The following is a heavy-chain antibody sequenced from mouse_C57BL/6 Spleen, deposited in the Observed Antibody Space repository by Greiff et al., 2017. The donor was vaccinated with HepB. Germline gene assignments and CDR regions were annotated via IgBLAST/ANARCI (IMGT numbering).Heavy chain of an antibody. J-gene: IGHJ2*01. CDR3: ARRGYYGRDFDY. Sequence: VQLQQSGAELVKPGASVKMSCKASGYTFTSYWITWVKQRPGQGLEWIGDIYPGSGSTNYNEKFKSKATLTVDTSSSTAYMQLSSLTSEDSAVYYCARRGYYGRDFDYWGQGTTLTVSS. CDR2: IYPGSGST. CDR1: GYTFTSYW. D-gene: IGHD1-1*01. V-gene: IGHV1-55*01.